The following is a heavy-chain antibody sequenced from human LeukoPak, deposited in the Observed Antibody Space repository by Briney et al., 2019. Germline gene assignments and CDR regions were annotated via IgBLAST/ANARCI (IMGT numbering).Heavy chain of an antibody. Sequence: SVTLSLTGTGSGCAICGYYWSWIRQPPGKELEWLGRVYSSGSTKYNPSLESRVTMSVDTSKNQFSLKLTFVTAADTAVYYCARVGSGYDFFDYWGQGTLVTVSS. CDR2: VYSSGST. CDR3: ARVGSGYDFFDY. CDR1: GCAICGYY. V-gene: IGHV4-4*07. J-gene: IGHJ4*02. D-gene: IGHD3/OR15-3a*01.